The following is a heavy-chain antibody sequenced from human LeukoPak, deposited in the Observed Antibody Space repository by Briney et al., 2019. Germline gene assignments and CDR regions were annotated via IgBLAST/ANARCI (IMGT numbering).Heavy chain of an antibody. Sequence: GGSLRLSCAASGFTFSSYSMNWVRQAPGKGLEWVSSISSSSSYIYYADSVKGRFTISRDNAKNSLYLQMNSLRAEDTAVYYCARRGSDYVWGSYHYYFDYWGQGTLVTVSS. CDR1: GFTFSSYS. V-gene: IGHV3-21*01. D-gene: IGHD3-16*02. J-gene: IGHJ4*02. CDR2: ISSSSSYI. CDR3: ARRGSDYVWGSYHYYFDY.